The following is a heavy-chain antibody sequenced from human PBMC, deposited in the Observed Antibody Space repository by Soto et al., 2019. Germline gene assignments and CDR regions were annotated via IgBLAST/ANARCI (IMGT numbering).Heavy chain of an antibody. CDR2: IYPSDSDT. J-gene: IGHJ4*02. V-gene: IGHV5-51*01. D-gene: IGHD6-13*01. CDR1: GYSFTSYW. CDR3: VRRADRSSWYVAY. Sequence: PGESLKISXKGSGYSFTSYWIGWVRQMPGKGLEWMGIIYPSDSDTRYSPSFQGQVTISADKSISTAYLQWSSLKPSDTAMYYCVRRADRSSWYVAYWGQGTLVTVSS.